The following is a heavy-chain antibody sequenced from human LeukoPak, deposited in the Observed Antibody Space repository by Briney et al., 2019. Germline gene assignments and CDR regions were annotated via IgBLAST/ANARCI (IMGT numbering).Heavy chain of an antibody. CDR3: ARGGLPGTTAFNYYMDV. V-gene: IGHV1-2*02. D-gene: IGHD1-14*01. CDR1: GYTFTGYY. Sequence: ASVKVSCKASGYTFTGYYMHWVRQAPGQGLEWMGWINPNSGGTNYAQKFQGRVTMTRDTSISTAYMELSRLRSDDTAVYYCARGGLPGTTAFNYYMDVWGKGTTVTVSS. CDR2: INPNSGGT. J-gene: IGHJ6*03.